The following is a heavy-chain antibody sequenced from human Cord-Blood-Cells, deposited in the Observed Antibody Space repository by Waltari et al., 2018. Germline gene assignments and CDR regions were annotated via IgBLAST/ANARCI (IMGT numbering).Heavy chain of an antibody. CDR2: IYYSGST. V-gene: IGHV4-59*01. CDR3: ARGWGIYSSSSYFDY. CDR1: GGSISSYY. J-gene: IGHJ4*02. D-gene: IGHD6-6*01. Sequence: QVQLQESGPGLVKPSETLSLTCTVSGGSISSYYWSWIRQPPGKGLEWIGYIYYSGSTNYNPSLKSRGTISVDTSKNQFSLKLSSVTAADTAVYYCARGWGIYSSSSYFDYWGQGTLVTVSS.